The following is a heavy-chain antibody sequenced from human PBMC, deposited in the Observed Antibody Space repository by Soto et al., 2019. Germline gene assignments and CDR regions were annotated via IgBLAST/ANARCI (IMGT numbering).Heavy chain of an antibody. V-gene: IGHV3-23*01. D-gene: IGHD2-8*02. CDR1: GFICSSYD. J-gene: IGHJ3*02. CDR2: ILVGGST. CDR3: AKATATGGGAFDI. Sequence: GGSLRLSCAASGFICSSYDMSWVRQAPGKGLEWVSTILVGGSTHYEDSVKGRFTISRDRSKNTVYLQMNSLTAGDTAMYYCAKATATGGGAFDICGQGTMVTVSS.